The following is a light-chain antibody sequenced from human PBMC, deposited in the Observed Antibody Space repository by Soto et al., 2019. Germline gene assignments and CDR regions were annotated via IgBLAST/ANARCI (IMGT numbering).Light chain of an antibody. J-gene: IGKJ4*01. CDR3: QQYNSYSHLT. CDR2: KAS. CDR1: QSINNW. Sequence: DIQMTQSPSTLSASVGDRVTITCRASQSINNWLAWYQQKPGKAPSLLIYKASNLESGVPSRFSGSGSGTDFTLTISCLQPDDFATYYCQQYNSYSHLTFGGGTRVEIK. V-gene: IGKV1-5*03.